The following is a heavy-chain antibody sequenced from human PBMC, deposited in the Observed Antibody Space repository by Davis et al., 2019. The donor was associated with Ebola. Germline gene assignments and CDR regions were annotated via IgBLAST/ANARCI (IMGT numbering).Heavy chain of an antibody. CDR2: VNSDGRST. CDR3: ARDARERGDSSSWYEYNWFDP. J-gene: IGHJ5*02. V-gene: IGHV3-74*01. Sequence: PGGSLRLSCAASGFTFSSYWMHWVRQAPGKGLVWVARVNSDGRSTSYADSVKGRFTISRDNAKNTLYLQMNSLRAEDTAVYYCARDARERGDSSSWYEYNWFDPWGQGTLVTVSS. CDR1: GFTFSSYW. D-gene: IGHD6-13*01.